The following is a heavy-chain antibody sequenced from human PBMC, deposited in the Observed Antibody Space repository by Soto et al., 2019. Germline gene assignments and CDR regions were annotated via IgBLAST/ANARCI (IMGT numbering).Heavy chain of an antibody. Sequence: EEQLVESGGGLVQPGGSLRLSCAASGFTLSGYWMYWVRQAPGKGLVWVARINGAGSSTYYADSVKGRFTISRDNAKNTLYLQMSSLGAEDTAVYYCLRGESGYGLFDYWGQGALVTVSS. V-gene: IGHV3-74*01. D-gene: IGHD5-12*01. CDR2: INGAGSST. J-gene: IGHJ4*02. CDR3: LRGESGYGLFDY. CDR1: GFTLSGYW.